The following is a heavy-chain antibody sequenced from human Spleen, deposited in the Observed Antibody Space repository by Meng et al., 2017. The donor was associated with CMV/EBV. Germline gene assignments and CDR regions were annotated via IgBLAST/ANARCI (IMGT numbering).Heavy chain of an antibody. CDR3: VRVFMYYDFWSGYYDY. D-gene: IGHD3-3*01. CDR1: AFTFSSYS. V-gene: IGHV3-74*01. Sequence: GESLKISCAASAFTFSSYSMHWVRQAPGKGLVWVSRINSDGSSTSYADSVKGRFTISRDNAKNTLYLQMNSLRGEDTALYYCVRVFMYYDFWSGYYDYWGQGTLVTSPQ. J-gene: IGHJ4*02. CDR2: INSDGSST.